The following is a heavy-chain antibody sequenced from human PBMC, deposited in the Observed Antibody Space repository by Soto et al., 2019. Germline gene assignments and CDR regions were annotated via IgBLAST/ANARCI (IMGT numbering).Heavy chain of an antibody. CDR1: GGTFNRYA. V-gene: IGHV1-69*01. Sequence: QVQLVQSGAEVKKPGSSVKVSCKASGGTFNRYAISWVRQAPGQGLEGMGGIIPIFGIGNDAQRFQGRVTIPADESKGTAYMELGSLRSEDTGVYYCARSAVTLFGVVSIPPHYCSEMDVWGQGTTVTVSS. J-gene: IGHJ6*02. D-gene: IGHD3-3*01. CDR2: IIPIFGIG. CDR3: ARSAVTLFGVVSIPPHYCSEMDV.